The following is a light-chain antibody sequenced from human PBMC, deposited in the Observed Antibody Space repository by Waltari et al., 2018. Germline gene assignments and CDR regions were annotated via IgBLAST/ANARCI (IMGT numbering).Light chain of an antibody. Sequence: QSALTQPASVSVSPGQSITISCTGTTSDVWTYNLVSWYQQHPGKAPKLIIFEGTKRPSGVSNRFFASKSGNTASLTISGLQADDEADYHCCSYVSNTYVFGTGTKVTVL. CDR1: TSDVWTYNL. CDR2: EGT. CDR3: CSYVSNTYV. V-gene: IGLV2-23*01. J-gene: IGLJ1*01.